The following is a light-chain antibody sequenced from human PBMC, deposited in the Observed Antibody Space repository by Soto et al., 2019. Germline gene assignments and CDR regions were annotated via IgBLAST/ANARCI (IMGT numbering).Light chain of an antibody. J-gene: IGLJ1*01. V-gene: IGLV2-8*01. CDR1: SGDVGGYNY. Sequence: QSVLAQPPSASGSPGQSVTISCTGTSGDVGGYNYVSWYQQHPGKAPKLMIFEVSERPSGVPDRFSASKSGNTASLTVSGLQAEDESDYYCSSYAGRNNYVFGTGTKVTVL. CDR3: SSYAGRNNYV. CDR2: EVS.